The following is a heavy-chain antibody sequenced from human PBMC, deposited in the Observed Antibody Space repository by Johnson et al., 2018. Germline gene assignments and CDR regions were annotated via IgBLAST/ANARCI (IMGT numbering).Heavy chain of an antibody. D-gene: IGHD1-26*01. Sequence: QVQLQQWGAGLLKPSETLSLTCAVYGGSFSGYYWSWIRQPPGKGLEWIGESNHSGSTHYNPSLKSRVHISVDTAQNQCSLKLSSVAAADTAVYYWARVLRIVGANYFQHWGQGTLVTVSS. CDR2: SNHSGST. CDR1: GGSFSGYY. V-gene: IGHV4-34*01. CDR3: ARVLRIVGANYFQH. J-gene: IGHJ1*01.